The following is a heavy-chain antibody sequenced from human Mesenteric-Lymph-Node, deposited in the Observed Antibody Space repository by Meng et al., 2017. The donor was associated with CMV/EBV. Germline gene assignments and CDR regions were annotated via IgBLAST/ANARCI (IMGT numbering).Heavy chain of an antibody. Sequence: ASVKVSCKASGYTFTGYYMHWVRQAPGQGLEWMGWINPNSGGTNYAQKFQGRVTMTRDTSISTAYMELSRLRSDDTAVYYCARFPPKWGGDGFDWPWGQGTLVTVSS. CDR1: GYTFTGYY. CDR2: INPNSGGT. J-gene: IGHJ5*02. V-gene: IGHV1-2*02. CDR3: ARFPPKWGGDGFDWP. D-gene: IGHD3-9*01.